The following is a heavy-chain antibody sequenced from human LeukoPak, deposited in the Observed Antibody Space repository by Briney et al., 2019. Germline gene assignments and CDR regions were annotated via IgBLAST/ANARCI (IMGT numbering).Heavy chain of an antibody. CDR1: GYTFTSYG. CDR2: IIPIFGTA. Sequence: SVKVSCKASGYTFTSYGISWVRQAPGQGLEWMGWIIPIFGTANYAQKFQGRVTITADESTSTAYMELSSLRSEDTAVYYCARTPWVTTGFGAFDIWGQGTMVTVSS. D-gene: IGHD4-17*01. CDR3: ARTPWVTTGFGAFDI. J-gene: IGHJ3*02. V-gene: IGHV1-69*13.